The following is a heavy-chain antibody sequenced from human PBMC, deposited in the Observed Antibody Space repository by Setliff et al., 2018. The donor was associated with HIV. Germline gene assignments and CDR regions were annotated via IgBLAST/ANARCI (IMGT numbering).Heavy chain of an antibody. V-gene: IGHV3-33*08. Sequence: PGGSLRLSCAAFGFTLSVYGMHWVRQAPGKGLEWVAVLWYDGGKKHYADSLKGRFTISRDDSKNTLYLQMNSLRAEDTALYYCARGQFRLRPDSLDLWGQGTLVTVSS. CDR3: ARGQFRLRPDSLDL. CDR2: LWYDGGKK. D-gene: IGHD2-21*01. J-gene: IGHJ3*01. CDR1: GFTLSVYG.